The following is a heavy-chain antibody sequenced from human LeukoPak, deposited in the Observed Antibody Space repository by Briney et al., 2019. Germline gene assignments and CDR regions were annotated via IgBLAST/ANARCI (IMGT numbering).Heavy chain of an antibody. J-gene: IGHJ4*02. Sequence: GGSLRLSCAASGFTFSSYAMSWVRQAPGKGLEWVSAISDSGGSTYYADSVKGRFTISGDNSKNTLYLHMNSLRAEDAAVYSCAKHGIVGATRRGALDYWGQGTLVTVSS. D-gene: IGHD1-26*01. CDR2: ISDSGGST. CDR3: AKHGIVGATRRGALDY. V-gene: IGHV3-23*01. CDR1: GFTFSSYA.